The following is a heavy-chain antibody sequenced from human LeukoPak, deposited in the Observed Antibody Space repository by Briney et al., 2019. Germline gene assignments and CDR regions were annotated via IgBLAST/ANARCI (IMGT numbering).Heavy chain of an antibody. V-gene: IGHV3-74*01. Sequence: PGGSLRLSCAASGFTFSSYWMHWVRQAPGKGLVWVSCINSDGSSTSYADSVKGRFTISRDNAKNTLYLQMNSLRAEDTAVYYCARGKWFGELGAFDIWGQGTMVTVSS. J-gene: IGHJ3*02. CDR3: ARGKWFGELGAFDI. CDR1: GFTFSSYW. D-gene: IGHD3-10*01. CDR2: INSDGSST.